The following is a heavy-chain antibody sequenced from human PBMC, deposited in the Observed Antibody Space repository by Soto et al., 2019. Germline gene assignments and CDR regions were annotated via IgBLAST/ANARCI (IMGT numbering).Heavy chain of an antibody. CDR1: GYIFTNFY. V-gene: IGHV1-46*01. Sequence: QVRLEQSGAEVKKPGASVKISCKTSGYIFTNFYTHWLRQAPGRGLEWMGIIEPSGGSSVQSEKFQGSLTITWDTSSSIAYMELSSLRPEDTAVYYCARENSSSGAWYYYGLDVWGQGTPVTVSS. CDR2: IEPSGGSS. CDR3: ARENSSSGAWYYYGLDV. D-gene: IGHD6-6*01. J-gene: IGHJ6*02.